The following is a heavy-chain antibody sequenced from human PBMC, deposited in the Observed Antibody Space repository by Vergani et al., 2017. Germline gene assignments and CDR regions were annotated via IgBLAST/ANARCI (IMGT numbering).Heavy chain of an antibody. CDR3: ANSYCSSLSCYAFYGMEV. D-gene: IGHD2-2*01. CDR2: LRYDGSNE. V-gene: IGHV3-30*02. Sequence: VQVVETGGGLVQPGGSLRLSCAAAGFPFSDYGVHWVRQAPGKGLEWVSFLRYDGSNEYYGDAVKGRFIISRDNSKNMLSLEMHSLRPEDTAVYYCANSYCSSLSCYAFYGMEVWGQGTTVTVSS. J-gene: IGHJ6*02. CDR1: GFPFSDYG.